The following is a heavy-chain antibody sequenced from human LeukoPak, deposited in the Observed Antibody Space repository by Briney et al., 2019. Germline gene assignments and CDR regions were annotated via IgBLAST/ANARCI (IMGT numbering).Heavy chain of an antibody. J-gene: IGHJ4*02. D-gene: IGHD3-10*01. V-gene: IGHV3-7*03. Sequence: AGGSLRLSCTASGFTFSNFWMGWVRQAPGKGLEWVANIKQDETEKFYLGSVKGRFTISRDNAKNPLYLQMNSLRVEDTALYYCARDDPYGSGSSSPFDYWGQGTLVTVSS. CDR1: GFTFSNFW. CDR2: IKQDETEK. CDR3: ARDDPYGSGSSSPFDY.